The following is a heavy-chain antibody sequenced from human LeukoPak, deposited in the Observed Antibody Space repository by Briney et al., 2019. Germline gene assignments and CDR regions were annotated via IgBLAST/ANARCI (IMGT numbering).Heavy chain of an antibody. CDR1: GGSISSYY. CDR3: ARASVPAAKDYYYYYMDV. D-gene: IGHD2-2*01. J-gene: IGHJ6*03. Sequence: KPSETLSLTCTVSGGSISSYYWSWIRQPAGKGLEWIGRIYTSGGTNYNPSLKSRVTMSVDTSKNQFSLKLSSVTAADTAVYYCARASVPAAKDYYYYYMDVWGKGTTVTVSS. CDR2: IYTSGGT. V-gene: IGHV4-4*07.